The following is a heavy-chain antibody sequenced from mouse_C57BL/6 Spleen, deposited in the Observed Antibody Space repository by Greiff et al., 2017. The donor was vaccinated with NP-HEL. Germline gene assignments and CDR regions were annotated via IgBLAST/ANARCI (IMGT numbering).Heavy chain of an antibody. D-gene: IGHD2-4*01. CDR3: ARQDDYDGAMDY. V-gene: IGHV5-6*01. J-gene: IGHJ4*01. Sequence: EVQRVESGGDLVKPGGSLKLSCAASGFTFSSYGMSWVRQTPDKRLEWVATISSGGSYTYYPDSVKGRFTISRDNAKNTLYLQMSSLKSEDTAMYYCARQDDYDGAMDYWGQGTSVTVSS. CDR1: GFTFSSYG. CDR2: ISSGGSYT.